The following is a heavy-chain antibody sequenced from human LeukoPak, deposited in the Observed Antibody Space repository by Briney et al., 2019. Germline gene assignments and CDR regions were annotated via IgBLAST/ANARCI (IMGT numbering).Heavy chain of an antibody. CDR2: TRNKAKSYTT. J-gene: IGHJ4*02. D-gene: IGHD1-20*01. CDR1: GFIFSDHY. CDR3: ARDGLTGKTDGTLDS. Sequence: PGGSLRLSCAASGFIFSDHYMDWVRQAPGKGLEWVGRTRNKAKSYTTEYAASVKGRFTISRDDSKNSLFLQMNSLNSEDTAVYYCARDGLTGKTDGTLDSWGQGTLVIVSS. V-gene: IGHV3-72*01.